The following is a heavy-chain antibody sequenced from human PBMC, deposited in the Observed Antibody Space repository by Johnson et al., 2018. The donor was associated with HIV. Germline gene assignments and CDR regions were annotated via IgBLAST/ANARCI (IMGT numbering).Heavy chain of an antibody. Sequence: VQLVESGGGLVQPGGSLRLSCAASGFTVSSNYMSWVRQAPGKGLEWVSYISVIGTSIYFTDSVRGRFTISRDNSKNTLYLQMNSLRAEDTAVYYCSRDPFTPAGSDAFDIWGQGTMVTVSS. CDR3: SRDPFTPAGSDAFDI. D-gene: IGHD2-15*01. J-gene: IGHJ3*02. CDR1: GFTVSSNY. CDR2: ISVIGTSI. V-gene: IGHV3-48*01.